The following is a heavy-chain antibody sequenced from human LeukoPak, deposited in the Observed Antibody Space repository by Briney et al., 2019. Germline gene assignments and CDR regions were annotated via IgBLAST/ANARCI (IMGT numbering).Heavy chain of an antibody. V-gene: IGHV4-59*08. J-gene: IGHJ3*02. CDR1: GGSLTRYH. CDR3: ARRRVGATTWDAFDI. CDR2: INYSGST. Sequence: SGTLSLTCTVSGGSLTRYHWGWIRQPPGKGLEWIGYINYSGSTNYCLALESRGTISLETSKNQFSLQLISGTAADTAVDYCARRRVGATTWDAFDIW. D-gene: IGHD1-26*01.